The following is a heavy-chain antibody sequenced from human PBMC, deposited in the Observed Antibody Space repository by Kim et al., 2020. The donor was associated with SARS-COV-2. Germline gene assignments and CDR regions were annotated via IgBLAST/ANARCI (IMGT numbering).Heavy chain of an antibody. D-gene: IGHD3-10*01. V-gene: IGHV3-33*06. CDR2: IWYDGSNK. J-gene: IGHJ4*02. Sequence: GGSLRLSCAASGFTFSSYGMHWVRQAPGKGLEWVAVIWYDGSNKYYADSVKGRFTISRDNSKNTLYLQMNSLRAEDTAVYYCAKDRVVRGGELDYWGQGTLVTVSS. CDR3: AKDRVVRGGELDY. CDR1: GFTFSSYG.